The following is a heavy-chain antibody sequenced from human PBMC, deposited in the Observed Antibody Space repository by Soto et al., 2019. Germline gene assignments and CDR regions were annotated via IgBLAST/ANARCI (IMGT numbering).Heavy chain of an antibody. CDR3: AKPIVAAGYYGMDV. Sequence: GGSLRLSCAASGFTFRNYDMHWVRQAPGKGLEWMGVISFDGIKKYYADSVKGRFTISRDSSKNKLYLQMNSLRPEDTAVYYCAKPIVAAGYYGMDVWGPGTTVTV. CDR2: ISFDGIKK. V-gene: IGHV3-30*18. D-gene: IGHD6-13*01. CDR1: GFTFRNYD. J-gene: IGHJ6*02.